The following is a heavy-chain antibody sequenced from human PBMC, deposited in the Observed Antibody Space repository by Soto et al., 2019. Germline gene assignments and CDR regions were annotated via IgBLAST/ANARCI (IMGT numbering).Heavy chain of an antibody. V-gene: IGHV3-15*01. D-gene: IGHD6-6*01. Sequence: GGSLRLSCAASGFTFSNAWMSWVRQAPGKGLEWVGRIKSKTDGGTTDYAAPVKGRFTISRDDSKNTLYLQMNSLKTEDTAVYYCTTAEDWQLVITKPRLSPVIDYWGQGTLVTVSS. CDR1: GFTFSNAW. CDR3: TTAEDWQLVITKPRLSPVIDY. CDR2: IKSKTDGGTT. J-gene: IGHJ4*02.